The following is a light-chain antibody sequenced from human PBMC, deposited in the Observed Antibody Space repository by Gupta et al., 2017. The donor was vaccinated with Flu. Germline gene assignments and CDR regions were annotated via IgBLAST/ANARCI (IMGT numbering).Light chain of an antibody. CDR1: QSISSW. Sequence: DVQMTQSPSTLSASVGDRVTITCRASQSISSWLAWYQQKPGKAPKLLIYKASSLESGVPSRFSGSGSGTEFTLTISSLQPDDFATYYCQQYNSYPYTFGQGTKLEIK. J-gene: IGKJ2*01. CDR2: KAS. CDR3: QQYNSYPYT. V-gene: IGKV1-5*03.